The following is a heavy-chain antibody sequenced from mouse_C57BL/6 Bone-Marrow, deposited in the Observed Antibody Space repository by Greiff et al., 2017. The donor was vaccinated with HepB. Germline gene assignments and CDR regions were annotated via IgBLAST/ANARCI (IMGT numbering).Heavy chain of an antibody. V-gene: IGHV1-7*01. CDR1: GYTFTSYW. D-gene: IGHD1-1*01. CDR2: INPSSGYT. CDR3: AREGTTVVARNWFAY. Sequence: QVQLKESGAELAKPGASVKLSCKASGYTFTSYWMHWVKQRPGQGLEWIGYINPSSGYTKYNQKFKDKATLTADKSSRTAYMQLSSLTYEDSAVYYCAREGTTVVARNWFAYWGQGTLVTVSA. J-gene: IGHJ3*01.